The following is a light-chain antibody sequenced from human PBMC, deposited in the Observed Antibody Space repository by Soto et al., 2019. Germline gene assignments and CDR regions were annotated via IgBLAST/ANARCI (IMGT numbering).Light chain of an antibody. V-gene: IGLV7-46*01. CDR2: DTS. CDR3: LLSYSDEKV. CDR1: TGAVTSGHY. J-gene: IGLJ1*01. Sequence: QAVVTQEPSLTVSPGGTVTLTCGASTGAVTSGHYPYWFQQKPGQAPRTLIYDTSNKHSWTPARFSGSLLGGKAALTLSGAQHEDEAEYYCLLSYSDEKVFGTGTKVTVL.